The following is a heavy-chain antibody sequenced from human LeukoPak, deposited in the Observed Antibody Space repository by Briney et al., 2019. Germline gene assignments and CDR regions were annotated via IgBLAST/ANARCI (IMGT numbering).Heavy chain of an antibody. CDR3: ARERYSSGYYDTPFDY. V-gene: IGHV1-69*04. J-gene: IGHJ4*02. CDR1: GYTFTSYG. D-gene: IGHD3-22*01. Sequence: SVKVSCKASGYTFTSYGISWVRQAPGQGLEWMGRIIPILGIANYAQKFQGRVTITADKSTSTAYMELSSLRSEDTAVYYCARERYSSGYYDTPFDYWGQGTLVTVSS. CDR2: IIPILGIA.